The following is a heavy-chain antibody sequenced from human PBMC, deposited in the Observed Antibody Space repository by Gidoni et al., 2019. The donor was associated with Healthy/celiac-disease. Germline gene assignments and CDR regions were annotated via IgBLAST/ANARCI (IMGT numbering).Heavy chain of an antibody. CDR1: GGSFSGYS. Sequence: QVQLQQWGAGLLKPSETLSLTCAVYGGSFSGYSWSWIRQPPGKGLEWIGEINHSGSTNYNPSLKSRVTISVDTSKNQFSLKLSSVTAADTAVYYCARDGFRYSSSPGRDWFDPWGQGTLVTVSS. CDR2: INHSGST. D-gene: IGHD6-6*01. CDR3: ARDGFRYSSSPGRDWFDP. J-gene: IGHJ5*02. V-gene: IGHV4-34*01.